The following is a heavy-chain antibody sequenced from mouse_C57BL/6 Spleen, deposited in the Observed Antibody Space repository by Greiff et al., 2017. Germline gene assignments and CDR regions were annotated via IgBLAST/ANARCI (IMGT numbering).Heavy chain of an antibody. D-gene: IGHD2-4*01. CDR1: GFSLSTSGMG. Sequence: QVTLKESGPGILQSSQTLSLTCSFSGFSLSTSGMGVGWIRQPSGKGLEWLAHIYWDDDKRYNPSLKSRLTISKDTSRNQVFLKITSVDTSDTATYYCARRFDYDGYYYAMDYWGQGTSVTVSS. V-gene: IGHV8-12*01. CDR3: ARRFDYDGYYYAMDY. J-gene: IGHJ4*01. CDR2: IYWDDDK.